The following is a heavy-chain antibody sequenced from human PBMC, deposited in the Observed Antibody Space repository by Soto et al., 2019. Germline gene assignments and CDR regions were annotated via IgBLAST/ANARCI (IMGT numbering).Heavy chain of an antibody. Sequence: QVQLQESGPGLVKPSQTLSLTCTVSGGSISSGGYYWSWIRQHPGKGLEWIGYIYYSGSTYYNPSLKSRVTISGDTSKNQFSLKLSSVTAADTAVYYCARDLRYGDYESYGMDVWGQGTTVTVSS. CDR1: GGSISSGGYY. D-gene: IGHD4-17*01. CDR3: ARDLRYGDYESYGMDV. J-gene: IGHJ6*02. CDR2: IYYSGST. V-gene: IGHV4-31*03.